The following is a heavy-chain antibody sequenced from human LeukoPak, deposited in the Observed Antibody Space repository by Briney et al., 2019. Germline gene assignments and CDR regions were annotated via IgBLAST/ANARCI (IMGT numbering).Heavy chain of an antibody. J-gene: IGHJ4*02. CDR1: GFTFSSYW. CDR2: IKQDGSEK. CDR3: ARVSDSSGWVRNFDY. V-gene: IGHV3-7*03. Sequence: GGSLRLSCAASGFTFSSYWMSWVRQAPGKGLEWVANIKQDGSEKYYVDSVKGRFTISRDNAKNSLYLQMNSLRAEDTAVYYCARVSDSSGWVRNFDYWGQGTLVTVSS. D-gene: IGHD6-19*01.